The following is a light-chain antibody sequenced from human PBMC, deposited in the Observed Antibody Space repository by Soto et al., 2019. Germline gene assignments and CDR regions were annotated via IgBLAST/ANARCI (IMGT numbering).Light chain of an antibody. CDR3: QQYGGSPGT. CDR1: QSVSSY. Sequence: EIVLTQSPGTLSLSPGERATLSCRASQSVSSYLAWYQQKPGQAPRLLISGASSRATGIPARFSGSGSGTDFTLTISTLEPEDFAVYYCQQYGGSPGTFGGGTKVEIK. CDR2: GAS. J-gene: IGKJ4*01. V-gene: IGKV3-20*01.